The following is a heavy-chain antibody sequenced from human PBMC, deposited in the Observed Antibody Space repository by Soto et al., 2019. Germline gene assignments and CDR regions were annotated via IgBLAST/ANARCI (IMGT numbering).Heavy chain of an antibody. V-gene: IGHV3-23*01. CDR3: AQHATTVTTDFDY. CDR2: ISGSDGST. D-gene: IGHD4-17*01. CDR1: GFTFSSYA. Sequence: EVQLLESGGGLIQPGGSLRLSCAASGFTFSSYAMNWVRQAPGKGLEWVSSISGSDGSTYYADSVKGRFTISRDNSKNTLYLQMNSLRAEDTAVYYCAQHATTVTTDFDYWGQGTLVTVSS. J-gene: IGHJ4*02.